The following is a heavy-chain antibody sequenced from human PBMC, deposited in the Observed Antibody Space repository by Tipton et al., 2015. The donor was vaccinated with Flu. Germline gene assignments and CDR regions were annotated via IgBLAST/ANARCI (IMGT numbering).Heavy chain of an antibody. V-gene: IGHV5-51*01. Sequence: QLVQSGAEEKKPGESLKISCKGSRFNFRTYWIGWVRQVPGKGLEWVGILYPDDSDTRYSPSFHGQVTISADKSLSTAYMRWNSLKASDTAMYYCARLPPGSYYDTSGFYRSYFDYWGQGTHVTVSS. D-gene: IGHD3-22*01. CDR2: LYPDDSDT. J-gene: IGHJ4*02. CDR3: ARLPPGSYYDTSGFYRSYFDY. CDR1: RFNFRTYW.